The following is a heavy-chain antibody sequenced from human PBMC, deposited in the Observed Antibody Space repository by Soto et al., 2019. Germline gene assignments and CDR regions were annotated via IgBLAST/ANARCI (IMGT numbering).Heavy chain of an antibody. J-gene: IGHJ4*02. D-gene: IGHD6-19*01. V-gene: IGHV3-9*01. Sequence: PGGSLRLSCAASGFTFDDYAMHWVRQAPGKGLEWVSGISWNSGSIGYADSVKGRFTISRDNAKNSLYLQMNSLRAEDTALYYCAKGGYSSGWYVKRGHYFDYWGQGTLVTVSS. CDR3: AKGGYSSGWYVKRGHYFDY. CDR2: ISWNSGSI. CDR1: GFTFDDYA.